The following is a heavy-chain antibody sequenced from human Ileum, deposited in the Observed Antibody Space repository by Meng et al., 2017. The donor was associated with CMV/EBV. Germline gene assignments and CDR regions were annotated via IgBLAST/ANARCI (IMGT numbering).Heavy chain of an antibody. CDR3: ARERDYYYGMDV. Sequence: GGSLRLSCAASGFTFTDHYIDWVRQAPGKGLEWVGRTRNKANSYTTEYAASVKGRFTVSRDDSKNSVYLQMNSLKTEDTAVYYCARERDYYYGMDVWGQGTTVTVSS. CDR1: GFTFTDHY. J-gene: IGHJ6*02. CDR2: TRNKANSYTT. V-gene: IGHV3-72*01.